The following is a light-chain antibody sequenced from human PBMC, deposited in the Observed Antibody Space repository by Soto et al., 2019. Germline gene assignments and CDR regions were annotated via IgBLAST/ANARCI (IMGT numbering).Light chain of an antibody. Sequence: QPVLTQPASVSGSPGQSITISCTGTSSDVGGYNYVSWYQQRPGKAPKLMIYEVNNRPSGISNRFSGSKSGNTASLTISGLQAEDEADYYCSSSTTSSTLVFGTGTKLTVL. CDR2: EVN. V-gene: IGLV2-14*01. CDR1: SSDVGGYNY. J-gene: IGLJ1*01. CDR3: SSSTTSSTLV.